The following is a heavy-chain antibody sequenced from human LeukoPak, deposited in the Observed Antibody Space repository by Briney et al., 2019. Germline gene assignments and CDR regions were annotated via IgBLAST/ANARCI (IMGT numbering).Heavy chain of an antibody. Sequence: SETLSLTCTVSGGSISSYYWSWIRQPPGKGLEWIGYIYYSGSTNYNPSLKSRVTISVDTSKNQFSLKLSSVTAADTAVYYCARGVAARYLYFDYWGQGTLVTVSS. D-gene: IGHD6-13*01. CDR3: ARGVAARYLYFDY. J-gene: IGHJ4*02. V-gene: IGHV4-59*01. CDR1: GGSISSYY. CDR2: IYYSGST.